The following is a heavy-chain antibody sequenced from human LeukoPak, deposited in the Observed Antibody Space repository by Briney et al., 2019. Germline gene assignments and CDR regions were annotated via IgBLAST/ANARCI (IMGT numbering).Heavy chain of an antibody. Sequence: GGSLRLSCAGSGFSFSHTWMNWVRQAPGKGLECIGRIKSKTNGGEATEYAAALTGRFFISRDDSASTLYLHLNSLKTEDTAVYYCATDRIVGASAFDVWGQGTMVTVSS. CDR1: GFSFSHTW. CDR2: IKSKTNGGEAT. CDR3: ATDRIVGASAFDV. V-gene: IGHV3-15*01. J-gene: IGHJ3*01. D-gene: IGHD1-26*01.